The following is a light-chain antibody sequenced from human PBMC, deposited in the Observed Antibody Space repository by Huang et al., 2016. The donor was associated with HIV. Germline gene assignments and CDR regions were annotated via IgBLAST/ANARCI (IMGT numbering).Light chain of an antibody. CDR3: QQYTRYPYS. CDR2: EAS. J-gene: IGKJ2*01. V-gene: IGKV1-5*03. CDR1: QSISSW. Sequence: DIQMTQSPPTLSASVGDRVTITCRARQSISSWLAWYQQKPGKVPKLLIYEASSLESGVPSRFSGSGSGTEFALTISSLQPDDFATYYCQQYTRYPYSFGQGSKLEIK.